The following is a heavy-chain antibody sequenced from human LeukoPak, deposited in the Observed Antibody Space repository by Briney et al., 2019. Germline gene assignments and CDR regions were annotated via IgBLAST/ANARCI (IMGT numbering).Heavy chain of an antibody. CDR3: ARSLISESY. CDR2: INPSGGST. CDR1: GYTFTSYY. Sequence: ASVKVSCKASGYTFTSYYMHWVRQAPRQGLEWMGIINPSGGSTSYAQKFQGRVTMTRSTSISTAYMELSSLTSEDAAVYYCARSLISESYWGQGTLVTVSS. V-gene: IGHV1-46*01. J-gene: IGHJ4*02. D-gene: IGHD2/OR15-2a*01.